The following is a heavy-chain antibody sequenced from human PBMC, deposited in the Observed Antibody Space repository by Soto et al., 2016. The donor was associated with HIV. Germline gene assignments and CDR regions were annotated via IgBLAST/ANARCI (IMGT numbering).Heavy chain of an antibody. CDR3: ARDRGSPYYYYGMDV. Sequence: EVQLVESGGGLVRPGGSLRLSCAASGFTVSSKYMSWVRQAPGKGLEWVSVIYSGGSTYYADSVKGRFTISRDNSKNTLYLQMNSLRAEDTAVYYCARDRGSPYYYYGMDVWGQGTTVTVSS. D-gene: IGHD3-10*01. CDR1: GFTVSSKY. V-gene: IGHV3-66*01. CDR2: IYSGGST. J-gene: IGHJ6*02.